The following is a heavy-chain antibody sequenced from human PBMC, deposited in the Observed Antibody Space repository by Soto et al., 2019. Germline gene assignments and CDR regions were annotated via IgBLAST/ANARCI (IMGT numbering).Heavy chain of an antibody. V-gene: IGHV1-69*13. J-gene: IGHJ6*02. CDR2: IIPIFGTA. Sequence: SVKVSCKASGGTFSSYSISWVRQAPGQGLEWMGGIIPIFGTANYAQKFQGRVTITADESTSTAYMELSSLRSEDTAVYYCARAMFPGISRYYYYGMDVWGQGTTVTVSS. D-gene: IGHD2-15*01. CDR3: ARAMFPGISRYYYYGMDV. CDR1: GGTFSSYS.